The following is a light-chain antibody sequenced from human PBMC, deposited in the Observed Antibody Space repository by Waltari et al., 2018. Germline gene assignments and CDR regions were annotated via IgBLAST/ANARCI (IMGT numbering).Light chain of an antibody. J-gene: IGLJ2*01. CDR3: SSFTSSTTGI. Sequence: SALTQPDSVSGSPGQSSTISCSGISSDSGGYEYVSCYQQHPGKAPKVIIYDVNNRPSGVSNRFSGSTSGTSASLTISGLQAEDEADYYCSSFTSSTTGIFGGGTKVTVL. CDR2: DVN. V-gene: IGLV2-14*03. CDR1: SSDSGGYEY.